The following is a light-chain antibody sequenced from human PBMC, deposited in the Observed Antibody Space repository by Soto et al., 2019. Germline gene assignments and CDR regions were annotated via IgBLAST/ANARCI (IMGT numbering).Light chain of an antibody. V-gene: IGLV2-14*01. Sequence: QSALTQPASVSGSPGQTITISCTGPSSDVGGYTSVSWYQQHPGKAPKRLIYDVTYRPSGVSTRFSGSKSGNTASLTISGLQAEDEADYYCSSFTSSILVFGGGTK. CDR1: SSDVGGYTS. J-gene: IGLJ3*02. CDR3: SSFTSSILV. CDR2: DVT.